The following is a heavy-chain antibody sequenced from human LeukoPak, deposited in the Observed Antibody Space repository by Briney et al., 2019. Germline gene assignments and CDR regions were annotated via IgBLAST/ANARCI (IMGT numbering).Heavy chain of an antibody. Sequence: GGSLRLSCAASGFTFSSYAMSWVRQAPGKGLEWVSAISGSGGSTYYADSVKGRLTISRDNSKNTLYLQMNSLRAEDTAVYYCAKSLGYCSGGSCYVERGYYYGMDVWGQGTTVTVSS. CDR3: AKSLGYCSGGSCYVERGYYYGMDV. V-gene: IGHV3-23*01. D-gene: IGHD2-15*01. CDR2: ISGSGGST. CDR1: GFTFSSYA. J-gene: IGHJ6*02.